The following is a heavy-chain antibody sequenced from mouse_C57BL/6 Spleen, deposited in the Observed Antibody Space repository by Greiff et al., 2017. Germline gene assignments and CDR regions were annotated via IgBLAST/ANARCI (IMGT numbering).Heavy chain of an antibody. J-gene: IGHJ3*01. D-gene: IGHD1-1*01. CDR3: ARSYVGFAY. CDR2: ILPGSGST. CDR1: GYTFTGYW. Sequence: QVQLQQSGAELMKPGASVKLSCKATGYTFTGYWIEWVKQRPGHGLEWNGEILPGSGSTNYNEKFKGKATLTADTSSNTAYMQLSSLTTEDSAIYYCARSYVGFAYWGQGTLVTVSA. V-gene: IGHV1-9*01.